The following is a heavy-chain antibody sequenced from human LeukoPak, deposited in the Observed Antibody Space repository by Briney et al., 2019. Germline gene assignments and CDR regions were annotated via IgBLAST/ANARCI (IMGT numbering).Heavy chain of an antibody. CDR2: IYYSGSA. V-gene: IGHV4-30-4*08. J-gene: IGHJ4*02. CDR3: ARDRPYGGNDY. CDR1: GGSISSGDYY. Sequence: SETLSLTCTVSGGSISSGDYYWSWIRQPPGKGLEWIGYIYYSGSAYYNPSLKSRVTISVDTSKNQFSLKLSSVTAADTAVYYCARDRPYGGNDYWGQGTLVTVSS. D-gene: IGHD4-23*01.